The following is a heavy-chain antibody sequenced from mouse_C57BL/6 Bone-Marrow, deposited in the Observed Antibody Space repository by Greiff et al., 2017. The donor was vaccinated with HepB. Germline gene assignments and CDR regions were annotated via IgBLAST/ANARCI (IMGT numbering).Heavy chain of an antibody. J-gene: IGHJ1*03. Sequence: EVQRVESGGGLVQPKGSLKLSCAASGFTFNTYSMHLVRHAPGKGLEWVARIRSKSSNYATYYADSVKDRFTISRDDSQIMLYLQMNNLKTEDTAMYYCVREGITTVDGWYFDVWGTGTTVTVSS. CDR1: GFTFNTYS. V-gene: IGHV10-3*01. CDR2: IRSKSSNYAT. D-gene: IGHD1-1*01. CDR3: VREGITTVDGWYFDV.